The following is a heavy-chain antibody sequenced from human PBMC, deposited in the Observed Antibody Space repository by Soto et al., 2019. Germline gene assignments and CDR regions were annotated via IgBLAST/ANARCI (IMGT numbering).Heavy chain of an antibody. CDR1: GYTFTSYY. D-gene: IGHD3-10*01. V-gene: IGHV1-46*01. CDR2: INPSGGST. CDR3: ARDLLLWAFDI. Sequence: SVQVSCQASGYTFTSYYMHWVRQAPGQGLEWMGIINPSGGSTSYAQKFQGRVTMTRDTSTSTVYTELSSLRSEDTAVYYCARDLLLWAFDIWGQGTMVTVSS. J-gene: IGHJ3*02.